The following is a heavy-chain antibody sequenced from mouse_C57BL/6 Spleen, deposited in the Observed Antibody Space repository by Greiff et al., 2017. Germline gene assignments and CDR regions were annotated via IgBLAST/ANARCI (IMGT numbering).Heavy chain of an antibody. CDR2: IDPSDSYT. Sequence: VQLQQPGAELVMPGASVKLSCKASGYTFTSYWMHWVKQRPGQGLEWIGEIDPSDSYTNYNQKFKGKSTLTVDKSSSTAYLQLSSLTSEDSAVYYSARFYGSSYFDYWGQGTTLTVAS. D-gene: IGHD1-1*01. V-gene: IGHV1-69*01. CDR1: GYTFTSYW. J-gene: IGHJ2*01. CDR3: ARFYGSSYFDY.